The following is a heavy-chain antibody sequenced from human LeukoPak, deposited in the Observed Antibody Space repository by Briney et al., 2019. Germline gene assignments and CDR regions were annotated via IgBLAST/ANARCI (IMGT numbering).Heavy chain of an antibody. CDR3: ARGEGSGWYGDYFDY. V-gene: IGHV4-59*01. J-gene: IGHJ4*02. Sequence: PSETLSLTCTVSGGSISDSYWSWIRQPPGKGLEWIGYIHYSGSTNYNPSLKSRVTISVDTSKNQFPLKLSSVTAADTAVYYCARGEGSGWYGDYFDYWGQGTLVTVSS. CDR1: GGSISDSY. D-gene: IGHD6-19*01. CDR2: IHYSGST.